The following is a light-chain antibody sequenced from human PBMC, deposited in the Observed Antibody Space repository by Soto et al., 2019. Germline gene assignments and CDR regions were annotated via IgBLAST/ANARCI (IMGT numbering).Light chain of an antibody. CDR1: SSDVGGYNY. J-gene: IGLJ1*01. CDR2: DVS. V-gene: IGLV2-14*01. Sequence: LTQPASVSGSPGQSITISCTGTSSDVGGYNYVSWYQQHPGKAPKLMIYDVSNRPSGVSNRFSGSKSGNTASLTISGLQAEDEADYYCSSYTSSSTFFGTGTKVTVL. CDR3: SSYTSSSTF.